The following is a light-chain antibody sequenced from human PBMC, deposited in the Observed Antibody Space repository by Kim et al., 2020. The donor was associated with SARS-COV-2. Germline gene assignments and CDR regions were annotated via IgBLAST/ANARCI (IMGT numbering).Light chain of an antibody. CDR2: GKN. J-gene: IGLJ1*01. V-gene: IGLV3-19*01. Sequence: SSELTQDPAVSVALGQTVRITCQGDSLRRYYASWYQQKPGQAPVLVIYGKNNRPSGIPDRFSGSSSGNTASLTITGTQAEDEADYYCNSRDISGNHYVFGTGTKVTVL. CDR3: NSRDISGNHYV. CDR1: SLRRYY.